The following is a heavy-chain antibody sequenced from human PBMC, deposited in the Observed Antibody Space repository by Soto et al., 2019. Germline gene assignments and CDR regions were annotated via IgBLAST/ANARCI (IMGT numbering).Heavy chain of an antibody. CDR1: GFAFSDYT. Sequence: PGGSLRLSCSASGFAFSDYTMGWVRLTPGKGLEWVSAISGSGGSTYYADSVKGRFTISRDNSKNTLYLQMNSLRAEDTAVYYCAKGQSRGFLEWLFDYWGQGTLVTVSS. CDR3: AKGQSRGFLEWLFDY. J-gene: IGHJ4*02. CDR2: ISGSGGST. D-gene: IGHD3-3*01. V-gene: IGHV3-23*01.